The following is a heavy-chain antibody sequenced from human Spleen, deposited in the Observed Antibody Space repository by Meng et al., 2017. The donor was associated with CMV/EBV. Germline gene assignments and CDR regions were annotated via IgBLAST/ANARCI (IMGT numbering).Heavy chain of an antibody. Sequence: SETLSLTCTVSGGSISSYYWSWIRQPPGKGLEWIGYIYYSGSTNYNPSLKSRVTISVDTSKNQFSLKLSSVTAADTAVYYCAREMGAKYYYYYYGMDVWGQGTTVTVSS. CDR3: AREMGAKYYYYYYGMDV. D-gene: IGHD1-26*01. CDR2: IYYSGST. CDR1: GGSISSYY. J-gene: IGHJ6*02. V-gene: IGHV4-59*12.